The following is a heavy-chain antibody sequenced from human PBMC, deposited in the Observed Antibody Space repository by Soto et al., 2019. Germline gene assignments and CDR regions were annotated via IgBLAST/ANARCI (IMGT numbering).Heavy chain of an antibody. CDR3: ARHQIGGYYDILTGYYTGDY. Sequence: QLQLQESGPGLVKPSETLSLTCTVSGGSISSSSYYWGWIRQPPGKGLEWIGSIYYSGSTYYNPYLKSRVTISVDTSKNQFSLKLSSVTAADTAVYYCARHQIGGYYDILTGYYTGDYWGQGTLVTVSS. CDR2: IYYSGST. J-gene: IGHJ4*02. D-gene: IGHD3-9*01. V-gene: IGHV4-39*01. CDR1: GGSISSSSYY.